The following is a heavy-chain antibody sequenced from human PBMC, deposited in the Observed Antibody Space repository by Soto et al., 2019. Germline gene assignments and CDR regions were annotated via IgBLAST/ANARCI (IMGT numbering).Heavy chain of an antibody. CDR3: AKRASSGSCTSASCYVYYFAP. Sequence: PGGSLRLACAASEFTFSNYAMSWVRQAPGKGLEWVSSISDNGGTTYYADSVKGRFTISRDNSKNTLYLQMNSLRAEDTAVYYCAKRASSGSCTSASCYVYYFAPWGLGTLVTVSS. D-gene: IGHD2-2*01. V-gene: IGHV3-23*01. J-gene: IGHJ4*02. CDR2: ISDNGGTT. CDR1: EFTFSNYA.